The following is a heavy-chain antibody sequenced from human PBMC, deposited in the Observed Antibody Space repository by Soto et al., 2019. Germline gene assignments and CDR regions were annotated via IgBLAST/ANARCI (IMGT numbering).Heavy chain of an antibody. V-gene: IGHV4-39*01. D-gene: IGHD3-10*01. Sequence: SSGSLWLTCTVSCGSISSSSYYWGWIRQAPGKGLEWIGSIYYSGSTYDNPSLKSRVAISVDTSKNQFSLKLSSVTAADTAVYCGARPFLWFGEPQAADYYYGMDVWVGGTTLP. CDR3: ARPFLWFGEPQAADYYYGMDV. J-gene: IGHJ6*02. CDR2: IYYSGST. CDR1: CGSISSSSYY.